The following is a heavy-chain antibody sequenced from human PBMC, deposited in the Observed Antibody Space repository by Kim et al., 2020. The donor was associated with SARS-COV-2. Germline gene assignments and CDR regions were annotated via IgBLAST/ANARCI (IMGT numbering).Heavy chain of an antibody. J-gene: IGHJ4*02. CDR3: ARDGSGSYYGY. Sequence: KYSQKFQGRVTITRDTSASTAYMELSSLRSEDTAVYYCARDGSGSYYGYWGQGTLVTVSS. V-gene: IGHV1-3*01. D-gene: IGHD3-10*01.